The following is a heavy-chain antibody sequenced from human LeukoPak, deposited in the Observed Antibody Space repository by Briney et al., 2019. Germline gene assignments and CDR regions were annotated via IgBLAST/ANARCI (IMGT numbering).Heavy chain of an antibody. Sequence: ASVKVSCKASGYTFTNYFIHWVRQAPGQGLEWLGVINPSGGATSYAQKFPGRVTMTRDTSTSTVYMELSSLRPDDTAVYYCASKWVTYYYNSSAYHYPTDVFDIWGQGTMVTVSS. CDR2: INPSGGAT. V-gene: IGHV1-46*01. CDR1: GYTFTNYF. CDR3: ASKWVTYYYNSSAYHYPTDVFDI. D-gene: IGHD3-22*01. J-gene: IGHJ3*02.